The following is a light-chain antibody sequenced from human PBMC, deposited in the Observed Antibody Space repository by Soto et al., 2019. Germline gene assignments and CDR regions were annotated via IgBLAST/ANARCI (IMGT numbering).Light chain of an antibody. Sequence: EIVLTQSPATLSLSPGERATLSCGARQSVSSSYLAWYQQKPGLAPRLLIYDASSRATGIPDRFSGSGSGTDFTLTISRLEAEDFAVYYCQQYGSSPLTFGGGTKVEIK. CDR1: QSVSSSY. J-gene: IGKJ4*01. CDR2: DAS. CDR3: QQYGSSPLT. V-gene: IGKV3D-20*01.